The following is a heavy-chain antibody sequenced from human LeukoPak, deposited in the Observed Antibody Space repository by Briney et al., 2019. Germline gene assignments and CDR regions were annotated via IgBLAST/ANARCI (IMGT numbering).Heavy chain of an antibody. D-gene: IGHD6-19*01. CDR3: ARGGGPVAGFIDY. CDR2: IFASGST. Sequence: KTSETLSLTCTVSGGSISRGAYYWSWIRQPTGKGLEWIGRIFASGSTNYNPSLKSRVTISMGTSKNHFSLKLGSVTAADTAVYYCARGGGPVAGFIDYWGQGILVTVSS. CDR1: GGSISRGAYY. V-gene: IGHV4-61*02. J-gene: IGHJ4*02.